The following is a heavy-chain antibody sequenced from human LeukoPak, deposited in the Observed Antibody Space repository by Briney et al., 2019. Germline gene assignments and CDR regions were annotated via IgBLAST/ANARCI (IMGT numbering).Heavy chain of an antibody. D-gene: IGHD6-13*01. J-gene: IGHJ4*02. CDR1: GFTFSSYW. CDR2: INSDGSGT. V-gene: IGHV3-74*01. CDR3: ARSSNCVDY. Sequence: GGSLRLSCAASGFTFSSYWMTWVRQTPGKGLVWVARINSDGSGTSYADSVKGRFTISRDNAKNTLFLQMNSLRAEDAAVYYCARSSNCVDYWGQGTLVTVSS.